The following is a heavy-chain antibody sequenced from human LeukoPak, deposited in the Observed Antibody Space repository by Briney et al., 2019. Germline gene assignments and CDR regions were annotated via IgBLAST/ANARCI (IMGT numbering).Heavy chain of an antibody. V-gene: IGHV3-72*01. CDR3: TTDMGRSIAAAGTVY. CDR2: IRNKANSYTT. J-gene: IGHJ4*02. D-gene: IGHD6-13*01. CDR1: GFTFSDHY. Sequence: GGSLRLSCAASGFTFSDHYMDWVRQAPGKGLEWVGRIRNKANSYTTEYAASVKGRFTISRDDSKNTLYLQMNSLKTEDTAVYYCTTDMGRSIAAAGTVYWGQGTLVTVSS.